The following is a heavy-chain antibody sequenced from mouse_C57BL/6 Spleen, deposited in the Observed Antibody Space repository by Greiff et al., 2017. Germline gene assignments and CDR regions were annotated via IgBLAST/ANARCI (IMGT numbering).Heavy chain of an antibody. CDR3: ERRGLHYAMDY. CDR2: IDPSDSYT. V-gene: IGHV1-69*01. Sequence: QVQLQQPGAELVMPGASVKLSCKASGYTFTSYWMPWVKQRPGQGLEWIGEIDPSDSYTNYNQKFKGKSTLTVDKSSSTAYMQLSSLTSEDSAVYYCERRGLHYAMDYWGQGTSVTVSS. J-gene: IGHJ4*01. D-gene: IGHD2-4*01. CDR1: GYTFTSYW.